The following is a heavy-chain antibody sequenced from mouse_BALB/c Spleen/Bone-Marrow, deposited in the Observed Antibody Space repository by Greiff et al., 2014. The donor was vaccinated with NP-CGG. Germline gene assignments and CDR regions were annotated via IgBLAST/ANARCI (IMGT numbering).Heavy chain of an antibody. J-gene: IGHJ2*01. D-gene: IGHD2-12*01. Sequence: QVQLQQSGAELVRPGTSVKVSCKASGYAFTNYLIEWVKQRPGQGLEWIGVINPGSGGTNYNEKFKGKATLTADKSSSTAYMQLSSLTSDDSAVYFCARGDYMSYYFDYWGQGTTLTVSS. CDR1: GYAFTNYL. V-gene: IGHV1-54*01. CDR3: ARGDYMSYYFDY. CDR2: INPGSGGT.